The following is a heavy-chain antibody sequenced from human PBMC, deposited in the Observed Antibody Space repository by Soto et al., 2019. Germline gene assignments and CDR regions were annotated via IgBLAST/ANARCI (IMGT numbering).Heavy chain of an antibody. Sequence: TLSLTCPVSGASIRSGGYYWSWIRQHPGKGLEGIGYIYYSGSTYYNPSLKSRVTISVDTSKNQFSLKLSSVTAADTAVYYCATHPTMVLGVTHYGMDVWGQGTMVTVSS. J-gene: IGHJ6*02. V-gene: IGHV4-31*03. D-gene: IGHD3-10*01. CDR3: ATHPTMVLGVTHYGMDV. CDR2: IYYSGST. CDR1: GASIRSGGYY.